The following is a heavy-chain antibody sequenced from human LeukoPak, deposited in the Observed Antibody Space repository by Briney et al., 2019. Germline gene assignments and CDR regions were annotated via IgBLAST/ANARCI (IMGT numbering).Heavy chain of an antibody. CDR3: ARDHLFCSGGSCYWTGFDY. V-gene: IGHV4-31*03. CDR1: GGSISSGGYY. Sequence: PSQTLSLTCTVSGGSISSGGYYWSWIRQHPGKGLEWIGYIYYSGSTYYNPSLKSRVSISVDTSKNQFSRKLSSVTAADTAVYYCARDHLFCSGGSCYWTGFDYSGQGTLVTVSS. D-gene: IGHD2-15*01. CDR2: IYYSGST. J-gene: IGHJ4*02.